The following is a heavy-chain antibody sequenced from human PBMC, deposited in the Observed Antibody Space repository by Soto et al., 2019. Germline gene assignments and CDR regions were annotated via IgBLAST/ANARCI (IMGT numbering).Heavy chain of an antibody. Sequence: PGPSVKVSCKASGGTFSSYAISWVRQAPGQGLEWMGGIIPIFGTANYAQKFQGRVTITADESTSTAYMELSSLRSGDTAVYYCARVGYYDSSGYYPSNWFDPWGQGTLVTVSS. J-gene: IGHJ5*02. D-gene: IGHD3-22*01. CDR2: IIPIFGTA. CDR1: GGTFSSYA. V-gene: IGHV1-69*13. CDR3: ARVGYYDSSGYYPSNWFDP.